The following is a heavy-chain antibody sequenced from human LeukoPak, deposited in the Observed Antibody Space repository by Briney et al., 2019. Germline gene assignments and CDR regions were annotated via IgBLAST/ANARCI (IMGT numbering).Heavy chain of an antibody. J-gene: IGHJ6*02. CDR3: ARDKTNYDILTGPGMDV. Sequence: SETLSLTCAVSGGSISSSNWWSWLRQPPGKGLEWIGEIYHSGSTYYNPSLKSRVTISVDTSKNQFSLKLSSVTAADTAVYYCARDKTNYDILTGPGMDVWGQGTTVTVSS. D-gene: IGHD3-9*01. CDR2: IYHSGST. CDR1: GGSISSSNW. V-gene: IGHV4-4*02.